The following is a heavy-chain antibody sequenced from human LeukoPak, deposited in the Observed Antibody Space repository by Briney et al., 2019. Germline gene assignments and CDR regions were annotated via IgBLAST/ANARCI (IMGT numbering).Heavy chain of an antibody. CDR3: ANGPHYNILTGSYKVRSHLDY. D-gene: IGHD3-9*01. Sequence: GGSLRLSCAASGFTFSNYGMHWVRQAPGKGLEWLAFMRYDGSNTHYADSVKGRFTISRDNSKNTLFSQMNSLRSEDTALYYCANGPHYNILTGSYKVRSHLDYWGQGTLVTVSS. CDR1: GFTFSNYG. J-gene: IGHJ4*02. V-gene: IGHV3-30*02. CDR2: MRYDGSNT.